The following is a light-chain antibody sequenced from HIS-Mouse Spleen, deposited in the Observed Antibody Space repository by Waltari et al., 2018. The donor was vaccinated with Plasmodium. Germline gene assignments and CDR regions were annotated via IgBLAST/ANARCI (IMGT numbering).Light chain of an antibody. CDR1: SSNIGSNT. J-gene: IGLJ1*01. CDR2: SNN. Sequence: QSVLTQPPSASGTPGQRVTISCSVRSSNIGSNTVTWYQQPPGTAPKLLIYSNNQRPSGVPDRFSGSKSGTSASLAISGLQSEDEADYYCAAWDDSLNGYVFGTGTKVTVL. CDR3: AAWDDSLNGYV. V-gene: IGLV1-44*01.